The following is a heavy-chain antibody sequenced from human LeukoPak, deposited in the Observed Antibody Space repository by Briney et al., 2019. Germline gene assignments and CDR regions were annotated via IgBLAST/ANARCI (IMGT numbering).Heavy chain of an antibody. CDR2: INWSGGST. CDR1: GFAFDEHG. J-gene: IGHJ4*02. D-gene: IGHD3-9*01. CDR3: VGYDILTGYYY. V-gene: IGHV3-20*04. Sequence: GGSLRLSCTASGFAFDEHGMSWVRQVPGKGLEWVSGINWSGGSTGYADPLRGRFTISRDNSKNTLYLQMNSLRAEDTAVYYCVGYDILTGYYYWGQGTLVTVSS.